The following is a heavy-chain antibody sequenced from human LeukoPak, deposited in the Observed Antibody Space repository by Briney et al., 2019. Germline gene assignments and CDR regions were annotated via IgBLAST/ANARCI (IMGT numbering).Heavy chain of an antibody. CDR3: AKGVRSGTYYNCFDP. J-gene: IGHJ5*02. D-gene: IGHD1-26*01. CDR2: ISGDCDSK. Sequence: GGSLRLSCVASGFTLNDYALHWARHAPGKGLEWISLISGDCDSKYYADSVKGRFTISRDNSKNSLYLQMSSLRAEDTAVYYCAKGVRSGTYYNCFDPWGQGTLVTVSS. CDR1: GFTLNDYA. V-gene: IGHV3-43*02.